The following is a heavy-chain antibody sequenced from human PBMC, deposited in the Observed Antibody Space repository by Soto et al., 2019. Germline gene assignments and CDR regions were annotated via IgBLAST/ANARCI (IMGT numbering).Heavy chain of an antibody. CDR1: GYAFTGYY. V-gene: IGHV1-2*04. CDR3: ARELTVAGSPYYFDY. D-gene: IGHD6-19*01. J-gene: IGHJ4*02. CDR2: INPNGDGT. Sequence: ASVKVSCKASGYAFTGYYMHWVRQAPGQGLEWMGWINPNGDGTNYAQKFQGWVTMTRDTSISTVYMELRRLRSDDTAVYYCARELTVAGSPYYFDYWGQGTLVTVSS.